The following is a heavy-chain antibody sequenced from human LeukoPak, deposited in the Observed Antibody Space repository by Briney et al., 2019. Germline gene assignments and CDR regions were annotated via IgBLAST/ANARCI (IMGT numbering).Heavy chain of an antibody. Sequence: GGSLRLSCAASGFTFRSYAMTWVRQAPGKGLEWVSAISGSGGDTFYADSVKGRFTISRDNSKNTLCLQMNSLRAEDTAVYYCAKDRGIAARYFDYWGQGTLVTVSS. D-gene: IGHD6-6*01. CDR1: GFTFRSYA. CDR2: ISGSGGDT. CDR3: AKDRGIAARYFDY. V-gene: IGHV3-23*01. J-gene: IGHJ4*02.